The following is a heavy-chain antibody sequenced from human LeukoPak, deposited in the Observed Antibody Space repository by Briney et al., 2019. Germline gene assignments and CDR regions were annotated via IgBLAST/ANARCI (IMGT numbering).Heavy chain of an antibody. V-gene: IGHV1-18*04. CDR3: ARVSYYGSGIIPGDYYYGMDV. CDR1: GYTFTSYG. D-gene: IGHD3-10*01. CDR2: ISAYNANR. J-gene: IGHJ6*04. Sequence: ASVKVSCKASGYTFTSYGISWVRQAPGQGLEWMGWISAYNANRKYAQKIQGRVTMTTDTSTNTAYMELRSLRSDDTAVCYCARVSYYGSGIIPGDYYYGMDVWGKGTTVTVSS.